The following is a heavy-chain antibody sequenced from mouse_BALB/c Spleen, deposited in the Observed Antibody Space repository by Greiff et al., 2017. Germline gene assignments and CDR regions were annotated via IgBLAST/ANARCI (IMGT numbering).Heavy chain of an antibody. J-gene: IGHJ4*01. CDR3: ARWLWGYDVGYAMDY. V-gene: IGHV1S34*01. D-gene: IGHD2-2*01. Sequence: LVKTGASVKISCKASGYSFTGYYMHWVKQSHGKSLEWIGYISCYNGATSYNQKFKGKATFTVDTSSSTAYMQFNSLTSEDSAVYYSARWLWGYDVGYAMDYWGQGTSVTVSA. CDR2: ISCYNGAT. CDR1: GYSFTGYY.